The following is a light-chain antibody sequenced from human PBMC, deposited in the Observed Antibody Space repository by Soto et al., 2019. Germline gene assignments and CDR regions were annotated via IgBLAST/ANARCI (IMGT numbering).Light chain of an antibody. J-gene: IGKJ2*01. CDR2: DAS. CDR3: QQYKSDT. CDR1: PSIITW. V-gene: IGKV1-5*01. Sequence: SQMTQPPSPLSASVGDRVTTPCRASPSIITWLAWYQQKPGKAPNLLIYDASSLERGVPSRFSGSGAGTECARTSSSLQHDNFATYYCQQYKSDTVGQGTKLEIK.